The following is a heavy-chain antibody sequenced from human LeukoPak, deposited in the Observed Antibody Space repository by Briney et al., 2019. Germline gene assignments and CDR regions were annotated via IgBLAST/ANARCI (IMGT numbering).Heavy chain of an antibody. CDR2: ISSSSSYI. D-gene: IGHD3-10*01. CDR3: ASRVSGDY. J-gene: IGHJ4*02. Sequence: GGSLRLSCAASGFTFSSYSMNWVRQAPGRGLEWVSSISSSSSYIYYADSVKGRFTISRDNAKDSLYLQMNSLRAEDTAVYYCASRVSGDYWGQGTLVTVSS. V-gene: IGHV3-21*01. CDR1: GFTFSSYS.